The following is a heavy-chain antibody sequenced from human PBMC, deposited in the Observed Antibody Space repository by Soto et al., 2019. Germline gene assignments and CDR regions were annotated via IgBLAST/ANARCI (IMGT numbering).Heavy chain of an antibody. CDR3: AKDIEEYSSSSGGVIDY. J-gene: IGHJ4*02. Sequence: EVQLLESGGGLVQPGGSLRLSCAASGFTFSSYAMSWVRQAPGKGLEWVSAISGSGGSTYYADSVKGRFTISRDNSKNTLYLQMNSLRAEDTAVYYCAKDIEEYSSSSGGVIDYWGQGTLVTVSS. V-gene: IGHV3-23*01. D-gene: IGHD6-6*01. CDR1: GFTFSSYA. CDR2: ISGSGGST.